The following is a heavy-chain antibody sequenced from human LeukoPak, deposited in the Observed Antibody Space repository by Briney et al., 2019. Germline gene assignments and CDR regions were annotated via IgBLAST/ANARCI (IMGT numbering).Heavy chain of an antibody. CDR1: GGSITISSYY. D-gene: IGHD6-13*01. J-gene: IGHJ6*02. CDR2: IYYSGST. CDR3: ARRCSIAVGGRGLWYYGMDV. V-gene: IGHV4-39*01. Sequence: SETLSLTCTVSGGSITISSYYWGSIRQPPGRGLEWIGSIYYSGSTYYNPSLKSRVTISVDTSKNQFSLKLSSVTAADTAVYYCARRCSIAVGGRGLWYYGMDVWGQGTTVTVSS.